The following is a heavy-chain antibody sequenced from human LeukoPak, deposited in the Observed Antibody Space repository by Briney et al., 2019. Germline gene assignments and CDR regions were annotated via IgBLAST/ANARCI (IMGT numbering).Heavy chain of an antibody. CDR3: ARESGGVPDAMFDY. D-gene: IGHD2-2*01. CDR1: GFRFSVYG. J-gene: IGHJ4*02. V-gene: IGHV3-33*01. CDR2: IFNDGTTT. Sequence: GGSLRLSCAATGFRFSVYGMHWVRQAPGKGLEWVAIIFNDGTTTYFADSVTGRFSISRDNSKNTLYLQMNSLRAEDTALYYCARESGGVPDAMFDYWGQGILVTVSS.